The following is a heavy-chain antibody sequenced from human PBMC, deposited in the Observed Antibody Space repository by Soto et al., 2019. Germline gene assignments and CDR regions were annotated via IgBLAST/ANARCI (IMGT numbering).Heavy chain of an antibody. CDR1: GYTFTGYY. Sequence: ASVKVSCKASGYTFTGYYMHWVRQAPGQGLEWMGWINPNSGGTNYAQKFQGWVTMARDTSISTAYMELSRLRSDDTAVYYCARGTHIVVVPAAIPFDYWGHGTLVTVSS. CDR3: ARGTHIVVVPAAIPFDY. J-gene: IGHJ4*01. D-gene: IGHD2-2*02. CDR2: INPNSGGT. V-gene: IGHV1-2*04.